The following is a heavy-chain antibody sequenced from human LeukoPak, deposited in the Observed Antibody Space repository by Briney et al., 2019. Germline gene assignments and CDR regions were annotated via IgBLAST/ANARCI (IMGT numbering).Heavy chain of an antibody. V-gene: IGHV3-9*01. CDR2: ISWNSGSI. D-gene: IGHD3-9*01. CDR3: AKDMRTEYYDILTGYLDY. Sequence: PGRSLRLSCSASRFTFDDYAMHWVRQAPEKGLEWVSGISWNSGSIGYADSVKGRFTISRDNAKNSLYLQMNSLRAEGTALYYCAKDMRTEYYDILTGYLDYWGQGTLVTVSS. CDR1: RFTFDDYA. J-gene: IGHJ4*02.